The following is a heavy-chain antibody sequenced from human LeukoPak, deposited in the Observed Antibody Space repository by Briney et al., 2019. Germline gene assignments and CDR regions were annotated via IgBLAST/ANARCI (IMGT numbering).Heavy chain of an antibody. J-gene: IGHJ6*03. V-gene: IGHV4-30-4*08. CDR3: ARVVSDWNYGYYYYYMDV. Sequence: PSQILSLTCTVSGGSISSGDYYWSWIRQPPGKGLEWIGYIYYSGSTYYNPSLKSRVTISVDTSRNQFSLKLSSVTAADTAVYYCARVVSDWNYGYYYYYMDVWGKGTTVTVSS. D-gene: IGHD1-7*01. CDR2: IYYSGST. CDR1: GGSISSGDYY.